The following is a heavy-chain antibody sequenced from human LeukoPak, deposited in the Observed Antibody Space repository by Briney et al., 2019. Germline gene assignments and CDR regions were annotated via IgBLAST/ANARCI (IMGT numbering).Heavy chain of an antibody. CDR1: GFTFSSYA. J-gene: IGHJ3*02. Sequence: GGSLRLTCAASGFTFSSYAMSWVLQAPGKGLEWVSAISGSGGSTYYADSVKGRFTISRDNSKNTLYLQMNSLRAEDTAVYYCAKLIRVSPPPDAFDIWGQGTMVTVSS. D-gene: IGHD6-13*01. V-gene: IGHV3-23*01. CDR3: AKLIRVSPPPDAFDI. CDR2: ISGSGGST.